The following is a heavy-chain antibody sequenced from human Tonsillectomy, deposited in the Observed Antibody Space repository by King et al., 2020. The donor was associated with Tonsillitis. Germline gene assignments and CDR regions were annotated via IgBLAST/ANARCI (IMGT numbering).Heavy chain of an antibody. CDR1: GGSVSSGSYY. V-gene: IGHV4-61*02. J-gene: IGHJ4*02. D-gene: IGHD2-2*01. CDR2: IYTGGSP. Sequence: VQLQESGPGLVKPSQTLSLTCTVSGGSVSSGSYYYTWIRQPAGKGLEWIGRIYTGGSPNYNPSLKSRVTISVDASKNHFSLNLTSVTAADTAVYYCAREPLTRYCRSASCLDYWGQGPLVTVSS. CDR3: AREPLTRYCRSASCLDY.